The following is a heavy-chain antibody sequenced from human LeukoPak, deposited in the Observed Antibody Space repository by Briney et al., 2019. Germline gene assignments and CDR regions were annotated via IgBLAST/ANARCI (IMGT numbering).Heavy chain of an antibody. CDR3: ARDLNYYDSSGYGH. CDR2: IKQDGSEK. CDR1: GFTFSSYW. Sequence: PGGSLRLSCAASGFTFSSYWMSWVRQAPGKGLEWVANIKQDGSEKYYVDSVKGRFTISRDNSKNTLYLQMNSLRAEDTAVYYCARDLNYYDSSGYGHWGQGTLVTVSS. V-gene: IGHV3-7*03. D-gene: IGHD3-22*01. J-gene: IGHJ4*02.